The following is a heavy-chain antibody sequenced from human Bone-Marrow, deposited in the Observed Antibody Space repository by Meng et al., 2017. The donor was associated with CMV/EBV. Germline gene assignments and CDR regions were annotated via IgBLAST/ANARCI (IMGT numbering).Heavy chain of an antibody. V-gene: IGHV3-33*01. D-gene: IGHD1-26*01. CDR3: ARGDRSGFDL. CDR1: GLTFRSSG. J-gene: IGHJ2*01. Sequence: LSCAASGLTFRSSGMHWVRQAPGKGLVWVAFIWFDGINTYYADSVKGRFTISRDNSKNTLYLQMNSLRAEDTAVYYCARGDRSGFDLWGRGTLVTVSS. CDR2: IWFDGINT.